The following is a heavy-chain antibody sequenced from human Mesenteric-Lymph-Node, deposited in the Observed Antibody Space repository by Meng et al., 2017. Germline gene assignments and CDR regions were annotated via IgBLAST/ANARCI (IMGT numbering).Heavy chain of an antibody. CDR2: IYYSGST. CDR1: GGSISSGDYY. D-gene: IGHD5-18*01. Sequence: HVHPRQWGAGLLKPSETLSLTCAVSGGSISSGDYYWSWIRQPPGKGLELIGHIYYSGSTSYNPSLKSRVTISVDTSNNQFSLKLSSVTAADTAVYYCARVGWRQWSFDLWGRGTLVTVSS. CDR3: ARVGWRQWSFDL. V-gene: IGHV4-30-4*01. J-gene: IGHJ2*01.